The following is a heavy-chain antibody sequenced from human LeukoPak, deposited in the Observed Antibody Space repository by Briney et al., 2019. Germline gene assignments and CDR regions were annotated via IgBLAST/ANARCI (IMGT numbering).Heavy chain of an antibody. V-gene: IGHV1-69*05. CDR2: IIPIFGTA. D-gene: IGHD5-18*01. CDR3: ASSGYSYGFDY. CDR1: GGTFNSYA. J-gene: IGHJ4*02. Sequence: SVKVSCKASGGTFNSYAISWVRQAPGQGLEWMGGIIPIFGTANYAQKFQGRVTITTDESTSTAYMELSSLRSEDTAVYYCASSGYSYGFDYWGQGTLVTVSS.